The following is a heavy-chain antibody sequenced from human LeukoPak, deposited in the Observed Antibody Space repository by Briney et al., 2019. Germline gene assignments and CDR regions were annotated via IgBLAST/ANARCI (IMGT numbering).Heavy chain of an antibody. V-gene: IGHV3-23*01. CDR1: GFTFSNYA. J-gene: IGHJ4*02. CDR2: ISASGVMT. CDR3: AKDRSIGTYYTFDH. D-gene: IGHD1-26*01. Sequence: GGSLRLSCAAPGFTFSNYAMTWVRQAPGKGLEWVSSISASGVMTYYADSVKGRITVSRDNSKNSVYLQMSRLTAADTAVYYCAKDRSIGTYYTFDHWGQGTLVTVSS.